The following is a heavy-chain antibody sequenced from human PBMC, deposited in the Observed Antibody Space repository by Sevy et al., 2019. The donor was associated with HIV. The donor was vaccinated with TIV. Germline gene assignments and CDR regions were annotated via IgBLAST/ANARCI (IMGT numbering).Heavy chain of an antibody. D-gene: IGHD2-21*01. V-gene: IGHV4-38-2*01. CDR2: IYHSGST. CDR3: ARRNVASFFDQ. CDR1: GYSISSGYY. J-gene: IGHJ4*02. Sequence: SETLSLTCAVSGYSISSGYYLGWIRQPPGKGLEWIGSIYHSGSTYYNPSLKSRVTISVDTSKNQFSLKLSSVTAADTAVYYCARRNVASFFDQWGQGTLVTVSS.